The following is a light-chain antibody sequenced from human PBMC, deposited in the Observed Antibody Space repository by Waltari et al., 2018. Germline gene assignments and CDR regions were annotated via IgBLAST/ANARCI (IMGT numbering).Light chain of an antibody. CDR1: QSLLSRSNNKNY. Sequence: DIVMTQSPDSLAVSLGERATINCKSSQSLLSRSNNKNYLAWYRQKPGQPPKLLIYWASTRESGVPDRFSGSGSGADFTLTIRSLQAEDVAVYYCQQYYSLPLTFGGGTKVEI. V-gene: IGKV4-1*01. CDR3: QQYYSLPLT. J-gene: IGKJ4*01. CDR2: WAS.